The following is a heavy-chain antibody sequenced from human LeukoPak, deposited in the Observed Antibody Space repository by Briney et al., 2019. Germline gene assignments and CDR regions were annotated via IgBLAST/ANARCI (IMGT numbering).Heavy chain of an antibody. J-gene: IGHJ3*02. Sequence: GGSLRLSCAASGFTFSSTWRNWVRQAPGKGLEWVGRIKSAIDGGATDYAAPVQGRFTISRDDSQATLYLQMNGLRTEDTAVYYCTTGGDVIVAGTRAFDIWGQGTMVTVSS. CDR1: GFTFSSTW. D-gene: IGHD5-12*01. CDR2: IKSAIDGGAT. V-gene: IGHV3-15*07. CDR3: TTGGDVIVAGTRAFDI.